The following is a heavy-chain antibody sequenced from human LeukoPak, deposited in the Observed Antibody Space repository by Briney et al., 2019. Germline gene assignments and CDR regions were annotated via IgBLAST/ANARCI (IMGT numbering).Heavy chain of an antibody. Sequence: SETLSLTCTVSGGSISSYYWSWIRQPPGKGLEWIGYIYYSGSTNYNPSLKSRVTISVDTSKNQFSLKLSSVTAADTAVCYCAREGSGGYGYCSGGSCSNDAFDIWGQGTMVTVSS. J-gene: IGHJ3*02. D-gene: IGHD2-15*01. CDR3: AREGSGGYGYCSGGSCSNDAFDI. V-gene: IGHV4-59*01. CDR1: GGSISSYY. CDR2: IYYSGST.